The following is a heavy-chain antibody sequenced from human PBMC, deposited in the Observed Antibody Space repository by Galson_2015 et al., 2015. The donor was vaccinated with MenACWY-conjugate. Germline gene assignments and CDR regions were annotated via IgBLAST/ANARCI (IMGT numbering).Heavy chain of an antibody. J-gene: IGHJ6*02. CDR3: ARKIKAVAGENYYYYGMDV. Sequence: SLRLSCAGSGFTFSNYWMSWVRQAPGKGLEWVANIKQDGSEKYYVDSVKGRITISRDNAKISLYLQMNSLRAEDTAVYYCARKIKAVAGENYYYYGMDVWGQGTTVTVSS. CDR1: GFTFSNYW. V-gene: IGHV3-7*03. CDR2: IKQDGSEK. D-gene: IGHD6-19*01.